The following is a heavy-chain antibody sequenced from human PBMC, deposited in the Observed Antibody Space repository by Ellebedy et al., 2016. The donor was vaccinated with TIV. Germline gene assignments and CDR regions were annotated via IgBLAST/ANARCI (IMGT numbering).Heavy chain of an antibody. CDR1: GFSFSDFY. J-gene: IGHJ5*02. V-gene: IGHV3-11*03. CDR3: TTYYDSSGYRFDP. CDR2: ISSSSSYT. Sequence: PGGSLRLSCAASGFSFSDFYMSWIRQAPGKGLDWVSYISSSSSYTNYADSVKGRFTISRDDSKSIAYLQMNSLKTEDTAVYYCTTYYDSSGYRFDPWGQGTLVTVSS. D-gene: IGHD3-22*01.